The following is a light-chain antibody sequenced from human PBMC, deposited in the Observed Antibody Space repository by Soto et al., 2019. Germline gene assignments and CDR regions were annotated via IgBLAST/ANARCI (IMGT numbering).Light chain of an antibody. J-gene: IGKJ2*01. CDR3: MQGRQLPYT. CDR2: KVS. Sequence: DIVMTQSPFSLPVTLGQPASISCRSSQSLVDSDGNTFLNWFQQRPGQSPSRLIQKVSDRDSGVPARFSGSGSGTDFTLRISRVEAEDVGVYYCMQGRQLPYTFGQGTKLEIK. CDR1: QSLVDSDGNTF. V-gene: IGKV2-30*01.